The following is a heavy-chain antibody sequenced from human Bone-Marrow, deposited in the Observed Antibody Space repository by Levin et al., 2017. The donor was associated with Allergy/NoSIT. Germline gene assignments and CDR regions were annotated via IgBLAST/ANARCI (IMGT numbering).Heavy chain of an antibody. J-gene: IGHJ6*02. CDR2: IKNSGTT. Sequence: KASETLSLTCSVSGGSISNSYWSWIRQAPGKGLEWIGYIKNSGTTKYNPSLNSRLTISADTSKNQVTLRLTSVTAADTAVYYCASLGYTISYYDYAMDVWGQGTTVTVSS. D-gene: IGHD5-12*01. CDR3: ASLGYTISYYDYAMDV. V-gene: IGHV4-59*01. CDR1: GGSISNSY.